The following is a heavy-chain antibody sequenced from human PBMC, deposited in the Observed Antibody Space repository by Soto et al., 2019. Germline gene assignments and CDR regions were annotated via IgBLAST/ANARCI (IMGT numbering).Heavy chain of an antibody. CDR2: ISYDGSNK. Sequence: GSLRLSCAASGFTFSSYGMHWVRQAPGKGLECVAVISYDGSNKYYADSVKGRFTISRDNSKNTLYLQMNSLRAEDTAVYYCAKAGGFLEWLYPLTDYYGMDVWGQGTTVTVSS. D-gene: IGHD3-3*01. J-gene: IGHJ6*02. CDR1: GFTFSSYG. V-gene: IGHV3-30*18. CDR3: AKAGGFLEWLYPLTDYYGMDV.